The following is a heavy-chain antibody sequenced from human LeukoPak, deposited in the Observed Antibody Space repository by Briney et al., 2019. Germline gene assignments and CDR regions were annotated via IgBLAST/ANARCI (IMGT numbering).Heavy chain of an antibody. D-gene: IGHD6-13*01. V-gene: IGHV4-34*12. J-gene: IGHJ6*03. CDR2: IIHSGSA. Sequence: SETLSLTCAVYGGSFSGYYWSWIRQPPGKGLEWIGEIIHSGSANYNPSLTSRVTISVDASKHKFYLKLRSVTAAETAVHYFAGRGRGSSWYRVNYYYYSMDVWGKGTTVTVSS. CDR1: GGSFSGYY. CDR3: AGRGRGSSWYRVNYYYYSMDV.